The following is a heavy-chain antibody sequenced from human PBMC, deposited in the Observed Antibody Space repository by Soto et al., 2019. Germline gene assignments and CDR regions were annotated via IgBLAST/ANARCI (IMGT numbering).Heavy chain of an antibody. CDR1: GGSFSGYY. CDR3: ARGRSNNWFDP. V-gene: IGHV4-34*01. Sequence: SETLSLTCAVYGGSFSGYYWSWIRQPPGKGLEWIGEINHSGSTNYNPSLKSRVTISVDTSKNQFSLKLSSVTAADTAVYYCARGRSNNWFDPWGQGTLVTVSS. D-gene: IGHD3-10*01. CDR2: INHSGST. J-gene: IGHJ5*02.